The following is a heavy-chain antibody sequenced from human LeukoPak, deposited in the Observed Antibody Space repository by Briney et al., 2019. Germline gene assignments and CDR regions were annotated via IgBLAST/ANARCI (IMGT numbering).Heavy chain of an antibody. CDR1: GFTFTSSA. J-gene: IGHJ4*02. CDR3: ARGASYSSGCDY. Sequence: GASVKVSCKASGFTFTSSAVQWVRQARGQRLEWIGWIVVGSGNTGYAQKFQDRVIMTRNTSIGTAYMELSSLSSEDTAVYYCARGASYSSGCDYWGQGTLVTVSS. CDR2: IVVGSGNT. V-gene: IGHV1-58*01. D-gene: IGHD6-19*01.